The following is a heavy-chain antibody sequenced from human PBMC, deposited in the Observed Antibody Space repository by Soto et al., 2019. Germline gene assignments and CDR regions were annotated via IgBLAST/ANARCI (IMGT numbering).Heavy chain of an antibody. CDR1: GYTFTSYG. Sequence: GASVKVSCKASGYTFTSYGISWVRQAPGQGLERMGWISAYNGNTNYAQKLQGRVTMTTDTSTSTAYMELRSLRSDDTAVYYCARAGYYDILTGYYTNYYYYYMDVWGKGTTVTVSS. J-gene: IGHJ6*03. CDR2: ISAYNGNT. V-gene: IGHV1-18*01. CDR3: ARAGYYDILTGYYTNYYYYYMDV. D-gene: IGHD3-9*01.